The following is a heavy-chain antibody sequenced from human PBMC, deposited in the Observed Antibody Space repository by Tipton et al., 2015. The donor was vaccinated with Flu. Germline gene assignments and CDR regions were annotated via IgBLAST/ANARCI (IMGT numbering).Heavy chain of an antibody. Sequence: SLRLSCAASGFTFSSYWMSWVRQAPGKGLEWVANIKQDGSEKYYVDSVKGRFTISRDNAKNSLYLQMDSLRAEDTAVYYCARDISSGWLDYWGQGTLVTVSS. J-gene: IGHJ4*02. CDR2: IKQDGSEK. V-gene: IGHV3-7*01. CDR3: ARDISSGWLDY. CDR1: GFTFSSYW. D-gene: IGHD6-19*01.